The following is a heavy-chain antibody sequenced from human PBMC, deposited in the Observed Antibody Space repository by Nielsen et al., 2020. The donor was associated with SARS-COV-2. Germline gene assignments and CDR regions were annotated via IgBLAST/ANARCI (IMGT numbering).Heavy chain of an antibody. CDR2: ISYDGSNK. CDR1: GFTFSSYA. V-gene: IGHV3-30*04. Sequence: GESLKISCAASGFTFSSYAMHWVRQAPGKGLEWVAVISYDGSNKYYADSVKGRFTISRDNSKNTLYLQMNSLRAEDTAVYYCASSTRGRLTYYYGMDAWGQGTTVTVSS. CDR3: ASSTRGRLTYYYGMDA. D-gene: IGHD1-1*01. J-gene: IGHJ6*02.